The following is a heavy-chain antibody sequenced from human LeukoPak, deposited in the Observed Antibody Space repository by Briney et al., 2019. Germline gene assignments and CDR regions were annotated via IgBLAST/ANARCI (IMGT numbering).Heavy chain of an antibody. J-gene: IGHJ5*02. CDR2: IYTSGST. D-gene: IGHD3-22*01. CDR3: ARDVRRYYDSSGYYSGWYNWFDP. CDR1: GGSISSGSYY. V-gene: IGHV4-61*02. Sequence: SETLSLTCTVSGGSISSGSYYWSWIRQPAGKGLEWIGRIYTSGSTNYNPSLKSRVTISVDTSKSQFSLKLSSVTAADTAVYYCARDVRRYYDSSGYYSGWYNWFDPWGQGTLVTVSS.